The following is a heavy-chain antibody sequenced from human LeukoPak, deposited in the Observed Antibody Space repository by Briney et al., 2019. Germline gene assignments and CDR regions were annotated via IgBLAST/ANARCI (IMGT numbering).Heavy chain of an antibody. Sequence: ALVKVSCTASGYTFTGYYMHWVRQAPGQGLEWMGWINPNSGGTNYAQKFQGRVTMTRDTSISTAYMELSRLRSDDTAVYYCARDRDDSSGYLYFQHWGQGTLVTVSS. CDR1: GYTFTGYY. CDR2: INPNSGGT. D-gene: IGHD3-22*01. J-gene: IGHJ1*01. CDR3: ARDRDDSSGYLYFQH. V-gene: IGHV1-2*02.